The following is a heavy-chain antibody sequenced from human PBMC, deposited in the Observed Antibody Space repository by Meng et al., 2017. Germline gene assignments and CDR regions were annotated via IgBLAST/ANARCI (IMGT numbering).Heavy chain of an antibody. CDR1: GFTFSSYS. J-gene: IGHJ5*02. Sequence: EQLVGFGGGRVQPGGSLSLSRAASGFTFSSYSNNWVRQAPGKGLEWVSSISSSSSYIYYADSVKGRFTISRDNAKNSLYLQMNSLRAEDTAVYYCASAGYSSSWYSFPWGQGTLVTVSS. D-gene: IGHD6-13*01. CDR2: ISSSSSYI. V-gene: IGHV3-21*01. CDR3: ASAGYSSSWYSFP.